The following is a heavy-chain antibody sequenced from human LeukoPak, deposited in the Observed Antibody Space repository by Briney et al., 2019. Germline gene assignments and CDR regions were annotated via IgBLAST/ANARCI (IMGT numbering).Heavy chain of an antibody. CDR3: ARGDSSGYCFDY. J-gene: IGHJ4*02. Sequence: PGGSLRLSCAASGFPVSSNYMSWVRQAPGKGLEWVSVIYSGGSTYYADSVKGRFTISRDNSKNTLYLQMNSLRAEDTAVYYCARGDSSGYCFDYWGQGTLVTVSS. V-gene: IGHV3-66*02. CDR2: IYSGGST. CDR1: GFPVSSNY. D-gene: IGHD3-22*01.